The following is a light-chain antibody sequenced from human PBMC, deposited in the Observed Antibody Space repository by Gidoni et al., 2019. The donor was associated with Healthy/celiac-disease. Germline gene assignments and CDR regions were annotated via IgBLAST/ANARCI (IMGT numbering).Light chain of an antibody. CDR2: AAS. CDR1: HSISSY. Sequence: DIKMTQSTSSLSASVGDRVTITCRASHSISSYLNWYQQKPGKAPKLLIYAASSLQSGVPSRFSGSGSGTDFTLPISSLQPEDFATYYCQQSYSTPRYTFGQGTKLEIK. J-gene: IGKJ2*01. V-gene: IGKV1-39*01. CDR3: QQSYSTPRYT.